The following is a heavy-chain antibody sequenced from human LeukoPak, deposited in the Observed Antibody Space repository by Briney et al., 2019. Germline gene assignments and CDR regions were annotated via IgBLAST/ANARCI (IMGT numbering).Heavy chain of an antibody. Sequence: GGSLRLSCAASGFTFSIHTMNWVRQAPGKGLEWVSSISSSSGSIYYADSVKGRFTISRDNAKNSLYLQMNSLKTEDTAVYYCTTDKGYCSGGSCQNWFDPWGQGTLVTVSS. CDR2: ISSSSGSI. CDR1: GFTFSIHT. V-gene: IGHV3-21*03. D-gene: IGHD2-15*01. CDR3: TTDKGYCSGGSCQNWFDP. J-gene: IGHJ5*02.